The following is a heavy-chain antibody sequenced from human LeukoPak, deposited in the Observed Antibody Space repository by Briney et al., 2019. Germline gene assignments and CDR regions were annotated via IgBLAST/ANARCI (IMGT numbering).Heavy chain of an antibody. Sequence: GGSLRLSCAASGFTFSSYGMHWVRQAPGKGLEWVAVIWYDGSNKYCADSVKGRFTISRDNSKNTLYLQMNSLRAEDTAVYYCKTTETITIFGVVITLDYWGQGTLVTVSS. V-gene: IGHV3-33*01. CDR2: IWYDGSNK. J-gene: IGHJ4*02. D-gene: IGHD3-3*01. CDR3: KTTETITIFGVVITLDY. CDR1: GFTFSSYG.